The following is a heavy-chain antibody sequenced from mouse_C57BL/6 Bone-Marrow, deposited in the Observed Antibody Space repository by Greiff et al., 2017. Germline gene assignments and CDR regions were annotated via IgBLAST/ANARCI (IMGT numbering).Heavy chain of an antibody. J-gene: IGHJ1*03. Sequence: VQLQQPGAELVRPGTSVKLSCKASGYTFTSYWMHWVKQRPGQGLEWIGVIDPSDSYTNYNQKFKGKATLTVDTSSSTAYMQLSSLTSEDSAVYYCAREGWLLPYWYFDVWGTGTTVTVSS. CDR3: AREGWLLPYWYFDV. V-gene: IGHV1-59*01. D-gene: IGHD2-3*01. CDR2: IDPSDSYT. CDR1: GYTFTSYW.